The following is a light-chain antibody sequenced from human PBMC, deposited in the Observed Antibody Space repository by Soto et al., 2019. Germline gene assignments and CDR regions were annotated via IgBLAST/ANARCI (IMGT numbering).Light chain of an antibody. CDR2: DVS. CDR1: SRDVGGYSY. Sequence: QSVLTQPASVSGSPGQSITISCTGTSRDVGGYSYVSWYQQHPGKAPKLMIYDVSNRPSGVSNRFSGSKSGNTASLTISGLQAEDEADYYCSSYTSSSTLVFGTGTKVTVL. J-gene: IGLJ1*01. CDR3: SSYTSSSTLV. V-gene: IGLV2-14*01.